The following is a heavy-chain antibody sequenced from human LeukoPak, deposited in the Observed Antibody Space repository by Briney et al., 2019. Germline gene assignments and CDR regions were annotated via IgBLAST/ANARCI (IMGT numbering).Heavy chain of an antibody. CDR3: ARSSSWTLYYFDY. D-gene: IGHD6-13*01. CDR2: IYPGDSDT. J-gene: IGHJ4*02. V-gene: IGHV5-51*01. Sequence: GESLKISCKGSGYSFTSYWIGWVRQMPGNGLEWMGIIYPGDSDTRYSPSFQGQVTISADKSISTAYLQWSSLKASDTAMYYCARSSSWTLYYFDYWGQGTLVTVSS. CDR1: GYSFTSYW.